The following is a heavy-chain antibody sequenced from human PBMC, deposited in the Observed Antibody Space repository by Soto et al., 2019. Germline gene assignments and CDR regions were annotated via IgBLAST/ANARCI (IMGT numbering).Heavy chain of an antibody. CDR3: ARHGGGNYPPRHGAYDI. J-gene: IGHJ3*02. Sequence: PGESLKNSYQGSGYSLTTYWIGWVRQMPGKGLELMGIIYPGDSDTRYSPSFQGQVTISADKSSSTAYLQWSGLKASDTAMYYCARHGGGNYPPRHGAYDIWGQGTMVTVSS. V-gene: IGHV5-51*01. D-gene: IGHD4-4*01. CDR1: GYSLTTYW. CDR2: IYPGDSDT.